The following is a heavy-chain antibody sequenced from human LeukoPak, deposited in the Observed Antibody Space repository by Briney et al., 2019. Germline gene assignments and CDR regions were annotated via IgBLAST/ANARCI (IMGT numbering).Heavy chain of an antibody. V-gene: IGHV1-2*02. CDR3: ARLFGELSNFDY. D-gene: IGHD3-10*01. CDR2: INPNSGGT. CDR1: GYTFTGYY. J-gene: IGHJ4*02. Sequence: ASVKVSCKASGYTFTGYYMHWVRQAPGQGLEWMGWINPNSGGTNYAQKFQGRVTVTRDTSISTAYMELSRLRSDDTAVYYCARLFGELSNFDYWGQGTLVTVSS.